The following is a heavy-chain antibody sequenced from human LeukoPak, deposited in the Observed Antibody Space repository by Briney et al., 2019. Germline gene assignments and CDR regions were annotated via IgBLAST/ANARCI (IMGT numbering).Heavy chain of an antibody. CDR2: IYTSGST. CDR3: ARREHDYGGNSFDH. J-gene: IGHJ4*02. V-gene: IGHV4-4*07. Sequence: SETLSLTCTVSGGSISSYYWSWIRQPAGKGLEWIGRIYTSGSTNYNPSLKSRVTISVDTSKNQFSLKLTSVTAADTAVYYCARREHDYGGNSFDHWGQGTLVTVSS. CDR1: GGSISSYY. D-gene: IGHD4-23*01.